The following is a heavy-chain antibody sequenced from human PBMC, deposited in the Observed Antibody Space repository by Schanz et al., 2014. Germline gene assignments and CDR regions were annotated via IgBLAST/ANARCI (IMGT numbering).Heavy chain of an antibody. CDR3: TSDPPGPPGYGMDV. J-gene: IGHJ6*02. V-gene: IGHV3-66*02. Sequence: EVQLVESGGGLVKPWGSLRLSCAASGFSVTSNSMNWVRQAPGKGLEWVSVIHDRGNTYSAGSVKGRFTIARDTSGHTAYPQTTALRAEETVLYSCTSDPPGPPGYGMDVCGRWTAVTVSS. CDR2: IHDRGNT. CDR1: GFSVTSNS.